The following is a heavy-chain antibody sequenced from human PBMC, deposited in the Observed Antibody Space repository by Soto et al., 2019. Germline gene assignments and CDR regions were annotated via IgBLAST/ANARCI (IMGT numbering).Heavy chain of an antibody. J-gene: IGHJ4*02. CDR3: ATSDSLKITLGYCSGGSCWEFDY. Sequence: SVKVSCKASGGTFSSYAISWVRQAPGQGLEWMGGIIPIFGTANYAQKFQGRVTITADESTSTAYMELSSLRSEDTAVYYCATSDSLKITLGYCSGGSCWEFDYWGQGTLVTLSA. V-gene: IGHV1-69*13. D-gene: IGHD2-15*01. CDR1: GGTFSSYA. CDR2: IIPIFGTA.